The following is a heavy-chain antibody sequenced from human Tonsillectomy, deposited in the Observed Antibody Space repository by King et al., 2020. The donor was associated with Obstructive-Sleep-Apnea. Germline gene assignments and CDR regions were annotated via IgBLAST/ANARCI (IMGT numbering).Heavy chain of an antibody. Sequence: QLVQSGAEVKKPGASVKVSCKTSGYAFTDYYMHWVRQAPGQGLEWMGWINPNSGGTNYAQKFQGRVTMTRDTAINTAYMGLSSLTSDDTAVYYCARGRSTVTHFDYWGQGTLVTVSS. CDR1: GYAFTDYY. CDR3: ARGRSTVTHFDY. D-gene: IGHD4-17*01. CDR2: INPNSGGT. J-gene: IGHJ4*02. V-gene: IGHV1-2*02.